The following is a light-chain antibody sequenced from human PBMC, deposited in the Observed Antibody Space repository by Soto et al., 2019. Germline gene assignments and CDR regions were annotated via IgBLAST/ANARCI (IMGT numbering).Light chain of an antibody. CDR1: QSVGST. Sequence: EVVLTQKQTALSVSPGERASLSCLASQSVGSTLNWYQQRPGQAPRLLIYDTSIRATGIPARFSGSGSGTEFTLTIASLQSEDFGVYYCQRFNRWPLSFGGGT. CDR2: DTS. CDR3: QRFNRWPLS. J-gene: IGKJ4*01. V-gene: IGKV3-15*01.